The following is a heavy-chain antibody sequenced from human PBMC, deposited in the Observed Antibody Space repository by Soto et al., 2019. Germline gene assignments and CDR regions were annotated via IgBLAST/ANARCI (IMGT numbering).Heavy chain of an antibody. CDR3: ARDSGLVRDIAVAGTLGYYGMDV. V-gene: IGHV1-69*13. J-gene: IGHJ6*02. CDR2: IIPIFGTA. Sequence: ASVKVSCKASGGTFSSYAISWVRQAPGQGLEWMGGIIPIFGTANYAQKFQGRVTITADESTSTAYMELSSLRSEDTAVYYCARDSGLVRDIAVAGTLGYYGMDVWGQGTTVTVSS. CDR1: GGTFSSYA. D-gene: IGHD6-19*01.